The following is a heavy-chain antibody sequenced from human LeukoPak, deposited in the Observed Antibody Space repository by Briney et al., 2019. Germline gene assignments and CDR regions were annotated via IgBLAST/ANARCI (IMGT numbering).Heavy chain of an antibody. Sequence: GGSLRLSCTASGFTFGDYAMSWVRQAPGKGLEWVGFIRSKAYGGTTEYAASVKGRFTISRDDSKSIAYLQMDSLKTEDTAVYYCTRRDIVATIDYFDYWGQGTQVTVSS. CDR1: GFTFGDYA. D-gene: IGHD5-12*01. CDR2: IRSKAYGGTT. J-gene: IGHJ4*02. CDR3: TRRDIVATIDYFDY. V-gene: IGHV3-49*04.